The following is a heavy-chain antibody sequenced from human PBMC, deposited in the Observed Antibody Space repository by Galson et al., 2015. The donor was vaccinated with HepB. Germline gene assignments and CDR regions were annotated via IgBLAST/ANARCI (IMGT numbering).Heavy chain of an antibody. CDR2: ISVYNGNT. CDR1: GYTFTSYG. CDR3: ARVWAGRRIGSSWGAFDI. Sequence: SVKVSCKASGYTFTSYGISWVRQAPGQGLEWMGWISVYNGNTNYAQKFQGRVTMTTDTSTSTAYMELRSLRSDDTAVYYCARVWAGRRIGSSWGAFDIWGQGTMVTVSS. D-gene: IGHD6-13*01. V-gene: IGHV1-18*04. J-gene: IGHJ3*02.